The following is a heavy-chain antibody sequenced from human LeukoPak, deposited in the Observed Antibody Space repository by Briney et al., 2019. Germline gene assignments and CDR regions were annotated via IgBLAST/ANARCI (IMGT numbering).Heavy chain of an antibody. J-gene: IGHJ3*02. Sequence: GGSLRLSCAASGFTFSSYSMNWVRQAPGKGLEWVSSISSSSSYIYYADSVKGRFTISRDNAKNSLYLQMNSLRAEDTAVYYCARDGLASYGSGSYYNWYAFDIWGQGTMVTVSS. CDR3: ARDGLASYGSGSYYNWYAFDI. V-gene: IGHV3-21*01. CDR1: GFTFSSYS. CDR2: ISSSSSYI. D-gene: IGHD3-10*01.